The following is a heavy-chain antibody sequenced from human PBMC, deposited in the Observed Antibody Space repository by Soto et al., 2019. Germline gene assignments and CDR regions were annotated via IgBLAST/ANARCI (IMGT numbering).Heavy chain of an antibody. CDR2: ISNYKGNT. CDR3: ARAEGTTSDFDY. D-gene: IGHD4-17*01. CDR1: GYTFTSYA. Sequence: QVQLVQSGAEVKRPGASVKVSCKASGYTFTSYAFSWVRQAPGQGLEWMGWISNYKGNTNYTQKLQGRVTMTTDTSTSTAYMELRSLRSDDTAVYFCARAEGTTSDFDYWGQGTLVTVSS. J-gene: IGHJ4*02. V-gene: IGHV1-18*04.